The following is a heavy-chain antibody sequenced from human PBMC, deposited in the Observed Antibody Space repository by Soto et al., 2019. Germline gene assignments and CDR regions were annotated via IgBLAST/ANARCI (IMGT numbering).Heavy chain of an antibody. CDR2: MNPNSGNT. Sequence: ASVKVSCTASGYTFTSYDINWVRQATGQGLEWMGWMNPNSGNTGYAQKFQGRVTMTRNTSISTAYMELSSLRSEDTAVYYCARKHLGELSPPPDAFDIWGQGTMVTVSS. D-gene: IGHD3-16*02. CDR1: GYTFTSYD. V-gene: IGHV1-8*01. J-gene: IGHJ3*02. CDR3: ARKHLGELSPPPDAFDI.